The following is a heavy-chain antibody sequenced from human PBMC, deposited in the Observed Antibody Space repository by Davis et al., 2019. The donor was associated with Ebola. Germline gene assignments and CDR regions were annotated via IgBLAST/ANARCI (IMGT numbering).Heavy chain of an antibody. Sequence: GESLKISCKGSGYTFTSYWIAWVRQVPGKGLEWMGSIYPGDSDTRYSPSFQGRVIISADTSISTAYLQWSSLEASDTAMYYCARQTPTETAPYPFDSWGQGTLVTVSS. J-gene: IGHJ4*02. V-gene: IGHV5-51*01. D-gene: IGHD4-17*01. CDR1: GYTFTSYW. CDR3: ARQTPTETAPYPFDS. CDR2: IYPGDSDT.